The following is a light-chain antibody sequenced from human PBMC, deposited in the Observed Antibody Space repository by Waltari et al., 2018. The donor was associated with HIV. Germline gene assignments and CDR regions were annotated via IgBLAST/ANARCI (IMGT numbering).Light chain of an antibody. V-gene: IGKV1-27*01. CDR2: AAS. J-gene: IGKJ1*01. CDR1: QGISNY. CDR3: QKYNTAPWT. Sequence: DIQMTQSPSSLSASVGDRVTITCRAGQGISNYLAWYQQKPGKVPKVLIYAASTLQSGVPPRFSGSGSGTEFTRTISSLQPEDVATYYCQKYNTAPWTFGQGTKVEIK.